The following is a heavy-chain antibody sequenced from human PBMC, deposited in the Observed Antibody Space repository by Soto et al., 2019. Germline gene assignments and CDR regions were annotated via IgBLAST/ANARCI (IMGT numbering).Heavy chain of an antibody. CDR3: AKQATVVVEAATDWYFDL. J-gene: IGHJ2*01. CDR1: GYTFTSYG. CDR2: ISAYNGNT. V-gene: IGHV1-18*04. Sequence: QVQLVQSGAEVKKPGASVKVSCKASGYTFTSYGISWVRQAPGQGLEWMGWISAYNGNTNYAQKLQGRVTMTTDTSTSTAYMELRSLRSDDTAVYYCAKQATVVVEAATDWYFDLWGRGTLVTVSS. D-gene: IGHD2-15*01.